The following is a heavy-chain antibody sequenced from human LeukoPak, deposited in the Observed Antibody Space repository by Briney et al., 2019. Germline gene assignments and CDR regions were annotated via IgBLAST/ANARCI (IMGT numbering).Heavy chain of an antibody. CDR2: FDPEDGET. CDR1: GYTLTELS. D-gene: IGHD6-19*01. CDR3: ATAHRRYSSGWRPPGY. J-gene: IGHJ4*02. V-gene: IGHV1-24*01. Sequence: ASVKVSCKVSGYTLTELSMHWVRPAGCKGRAWVGGFDPEDGETIYAQKLQGRVTMTEDTSTDTAYMELSSLRSEDTAVYYCATAHRRYSSGWRPPGYWGQGTLVTVSS.